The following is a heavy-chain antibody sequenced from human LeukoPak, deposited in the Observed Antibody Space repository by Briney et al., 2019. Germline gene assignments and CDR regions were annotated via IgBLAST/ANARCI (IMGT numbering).Heavy chain of an antibody. CDR1: SYSISGGYY. J-gene: IGHJ3*02. D-gene: IGHD3-16*01. CDR2: IYHSGIS. CDR3: AKGRSYGTDYDAFDI. V-gene: IGHV4-38-2*02. Sequence: SETLSLTCSVSSYSISGGYYWGWIRQPPGKGLEWIGSIYHSGISYYNPSLRSRVTIPADMSKNQFSLKLSSVTAADTAVYYCAKGRSYGTDYDAFDIWGQGTMVTVSS.